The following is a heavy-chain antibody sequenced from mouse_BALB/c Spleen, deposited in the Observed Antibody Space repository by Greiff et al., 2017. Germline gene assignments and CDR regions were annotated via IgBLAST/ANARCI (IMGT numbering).Heavy chain of an antibody. CDR1: GFTFSSFG. Sequence: EVKVVESGGGLVQPGGSRKLSCAASGFTFSSFGMHWVRQAPEKGLEWVAYISSGSSTIYYADTVKGRFTISRDNPKNTLFLQMTSLRSEDTAMYYCARGDYRYDVVDYWGQGTSVTVSS. CDR3: ARGDYRYDVVDY. D-gene: IGHD2-14*01. CDR2: ISSGSSTI. J-gene: IGHJ4*01. V-gene: IGHV5-17*02.